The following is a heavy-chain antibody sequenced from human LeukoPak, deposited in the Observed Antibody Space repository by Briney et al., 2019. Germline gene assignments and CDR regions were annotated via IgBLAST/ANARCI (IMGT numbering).Heavy chain of an antibody. Sequence: GTSLSLSCAASGFIFSNYVMHWVRQAPGKGPEWVAVIWHDGSEKYYGDSVKGRFSISRDNSKNTLYLQMNSLRAEDTAVYFCVKESDAFDIWGQGTMVTVSS. CDR1: GFIFSNYV. V-gene: IGHV3-33*06. J-gene: IGHJ3*02. CDR2: IWHDGSEK. CDR3: VKESDAFDI.